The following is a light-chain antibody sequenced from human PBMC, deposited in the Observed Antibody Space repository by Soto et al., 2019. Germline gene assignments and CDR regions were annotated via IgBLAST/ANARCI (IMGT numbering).Light chain of an antibody. CDR3: QQYNNWPPIT. J-gene: IGKJ5*01. V-gene: IGKV3-15*01. Sequence: EILMKQSPATLSVSPGERATLSCRASQSVRSDVAWYQQKPGQAPRLLIYGASTRATGIPARFSGSGSGTDFTLTFSSLQSEDFVVYYCQQYNNWPPITFGQGTRLEI. CDR1: QSVRSD. CDR2: GAS.